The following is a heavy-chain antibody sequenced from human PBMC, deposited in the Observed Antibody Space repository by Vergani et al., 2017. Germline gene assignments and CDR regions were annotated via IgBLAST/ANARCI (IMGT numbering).Heavy chain of an antibody. D-gene: IGHD5-12*01. CDR2: ISGSGGST. V-gene: IGHV3-23*01. CDR3: ATFSRGYSGYYFDY. J-gene: IGHJ4*02. CDR1: GFTFSSYA. Sequence: EVQLLESGGGLVQPGGSLRLSCAASGFTFSSYAMSWVRQAPGKGLEWVSAISGSGGSTYYTDSVKGRFTISRDNSKNTLYLQMNSLRAEDTAVYYCATFSRGYSGYYFDYWGQGTLVTVSS.